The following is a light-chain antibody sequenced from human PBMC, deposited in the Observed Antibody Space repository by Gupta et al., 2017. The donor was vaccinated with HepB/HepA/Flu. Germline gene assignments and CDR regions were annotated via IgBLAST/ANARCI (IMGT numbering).Light chain of an antibody. Sequence: DIVMTHPQHSLPLSLGERATIPCKSIQAVGGTSNNNNYLAWFQQKAGQPPKLLIYWASSRDSGVPDRFSGRGSGTDFTLTISSLQAEDVALYYCQQDDSTPYTFGQGTKLEIK. V-gene: IGKV4-1*01. CDR2: WAS. CDR1: QAVGGTSNNNNY. CDR3: QQDDSTPYT. J-gene: IGKJ2*01.